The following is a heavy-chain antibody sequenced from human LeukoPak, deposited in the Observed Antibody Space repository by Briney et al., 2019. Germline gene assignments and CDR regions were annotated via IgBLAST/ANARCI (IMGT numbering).Heavy chain of an antibody. J-gene: IGHJ4*02. CDR2: TNHVGST. CDR3: ARHYDGRGSGSYYEDY. V-gene: IGHV4-59*08. D-gene: IGHD1-26*01. Sequence: SETLSLTYTVSGGSVSSHYWNWIRQPPGKGLEWVAYTNHVGSTDYNPSLKSRLTISVDTSKNQFSLKLSSVTAADTAVYYCARHYDGRGSGSYYEDYWGQGTLVIVSS. CDR1: GGSVSSHY.